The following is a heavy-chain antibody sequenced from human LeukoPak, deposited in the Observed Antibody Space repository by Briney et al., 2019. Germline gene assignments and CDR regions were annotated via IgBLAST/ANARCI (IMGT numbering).Heavy chain of an antibody. CDR2: IYYSGTT. V-gene: IGHV4-59*01. Sequence: PSETLSLTCTFSGGSITNFYGGWLRQSPGKGLELIGYIYYSGTTNYSPSLKSRVSISVDTSKKQFSLKLSSVTAADTAVYYCARSPGGGFDIWGQGTMVTVSS. J-gene: IGHJ3*02. CDR1: GGSITNFY. CDR3: ARSPGGGFDI. D-gene: IGHD2-15*01.